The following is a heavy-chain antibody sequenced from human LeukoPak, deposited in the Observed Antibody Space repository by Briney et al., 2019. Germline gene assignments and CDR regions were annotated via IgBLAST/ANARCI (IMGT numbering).Heavy chain of an antibody. CDR1: GFTFSSYG. D-gene: IGHD3-16*01. Sequence: GGSLRLSCAASGFTFSSYGMNWVRQAPGKGLEWVSSISSSSSYIYYAGSVKGRFTISRDNAKNSLYLQMNSLRAEDTAVYYCAREIRGRVDAYYMDVWGKGTTVTVSS. CDR3: AREIRGRVDAYYMDV. CDR2: ISSSSSYI. J-gene: IGHJ6*03. V-gene: IGHV3-21*01.